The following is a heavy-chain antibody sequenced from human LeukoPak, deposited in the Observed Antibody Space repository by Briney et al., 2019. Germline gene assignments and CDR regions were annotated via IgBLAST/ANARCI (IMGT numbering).Heavy chain of an antibody. CDR2: ISAYNGNT. CDR1: GYTFTSYG. D-gene: IGHD5/OR15-5a*01. CDR3: ATSSINALDY. Sequence: ASVKVSCKASGYTFTSYGMSWVRQAPGQGLEWMGWISAYNGNTNYAQKLQGRVTMTTDTSTSTAHMELRSLRSDDTAVYYCATSSINALDYWGQGTLVTFSS. J-gene: IGHJ4*02. V-gene: IGHV1-18*01.